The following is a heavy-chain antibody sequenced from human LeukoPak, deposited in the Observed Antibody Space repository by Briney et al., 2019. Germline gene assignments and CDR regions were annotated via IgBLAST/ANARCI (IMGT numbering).Heavy chain of an antibody. Sequence: GASVMVSCKASGYTFTSYGTSWVRQAPGQGLEWMGWISAYNGNTNYAQKLQGRVTMTTDTSTSTAYMELRSLRSDDTAVYYCARVRLGYCSSTSCPELSYYFDYWGQGTLVTVSS. CDR3: ARVRLGYCSSTSCPELSYYFDY. V-gene: IGHV1-18*01. CDR1: GYTFTSYG. CDR2: ISAYNGNT. J-gene: IGHJ4*02. D-gene: IGHD2-2*01.